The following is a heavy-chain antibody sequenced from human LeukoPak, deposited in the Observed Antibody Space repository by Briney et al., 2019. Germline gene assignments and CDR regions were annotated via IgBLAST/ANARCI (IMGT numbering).Heavy chain of an antibody. CDR3: AKDFDCTNGVCYMGDFDY. V-gene: IGHV3-30*02. CDR1: GFTFSSYG. CDR2: IRYDGSNK. Sequence: GGSLRLSCAAPGFTFSSYGMHWVRQAPGKGLEWVAFIRYDGSNKYYADSVKGRFTISRDNSKNTLYLQMNSLRAEDTAVYYCAKDFDCTNGVCYMGDFDYWGQGTLVTVSS. D-gene: IGHD2-8*01. J-gene: IGHJ4*02.